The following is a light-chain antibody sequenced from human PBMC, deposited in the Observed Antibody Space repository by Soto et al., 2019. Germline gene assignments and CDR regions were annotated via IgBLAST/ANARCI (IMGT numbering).Light chain of an antibody. CDR3: EQYNSFSLIT. CDR1: QSISRW. CDR2: DAS. J-gene: IGKJ5*01. Sequence: DIQMTQSPSTLSASVGDTVTITCRASQSISRWLAWYQQKPGKAPKILISDASILENGVPSRFSGTGSGTEFTLTISSLQLDDFATYFCEQYNSFSLITFGQGTQLEIK. V-gene: IGKV1-5*01.